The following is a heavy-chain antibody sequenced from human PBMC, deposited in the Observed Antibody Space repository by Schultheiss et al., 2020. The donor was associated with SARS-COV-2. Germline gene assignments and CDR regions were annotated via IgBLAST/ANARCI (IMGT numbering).Heavy chain of an antibody. V-gene: IGHV3-30*03. D-gene: IGHD3-22*01. CDR1: GFTFSRYG. Sequence: GESLKISCAASGFTFSRYGMHWVRQAPGKGLEWVAVISYDGSNKYYADSVEGRFTMSRDNSKNTLYLQMNSLSAEDTAVYYCARNFDTSGYYSRDYYYYYGRDVWGKGTRVTVSS. CDR2: ISYDGSNK. J-gene: IGHJ6*04. CDR3: ARNFDTSGYYSRDYYYYYGRDV.